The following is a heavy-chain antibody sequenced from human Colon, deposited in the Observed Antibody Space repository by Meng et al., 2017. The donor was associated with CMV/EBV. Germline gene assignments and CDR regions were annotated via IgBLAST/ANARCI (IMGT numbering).Heavy chain of an antibody. V-gene: IGHV3-30-3*01. J-gene: IGHJ4*02. CDR2: ISYDGSNK. Sequence: GESLKISCAASGFTFSSYAMNWVRQAPGKGLEWVAVISYDGSNKYYADSVKGRFTISRDNSKNTLYLQMNSLRAEDTAVYYCAKYQPSFDYWGQGTLVTVSS. CDR3: AKYQPSFDY. D-gene: IGHD6-6*01. CDR1: GFTFSSYA.